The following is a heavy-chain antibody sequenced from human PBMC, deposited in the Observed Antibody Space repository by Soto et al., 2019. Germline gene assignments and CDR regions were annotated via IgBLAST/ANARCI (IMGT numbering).Heavy chain of an antibody. D-gene: IGHD2-21*02. CDR2: IWYDGSKT. Sequence: PGRSLRLSCASSGFCFTTYGLHWVSQAPGKGLEWVAVIWYDGSKTYYADSVKGRFTISRDNSKNTLYLQMNSVRVEDTAMYYCVKDHCGGDCYSNPYFDYWGQGT. CDR1: GFCFTTYG. V-gene: IGHV3-33*06. J-gene: IGHJ4*02. CDR3: VKDHCGGDCYSNPYFDY.